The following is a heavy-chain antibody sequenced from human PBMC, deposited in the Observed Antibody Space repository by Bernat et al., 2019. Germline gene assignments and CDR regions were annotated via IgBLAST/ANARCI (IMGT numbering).Heavy chain of an antibody. Sequence: QVQLVESGGGVVQPGRSLRLSCAASGFTFSTYAIHWVRQAPGTGLKWVAVISYDGINKYYADSVKARFTISRDNSNNTVYLQMNSLRPEDTAVYYCAKGSGRSSSSGGIEYWGQGTLVTVSS. CDR1: GFTFSTYA. J-gene: IGHJ4*02. CDR3: AKGSGRSSSSGGIEY. CDR2: ISYDGINK. V-gene: IGHV3-30*18. D-gene: IGHD6-6*01.